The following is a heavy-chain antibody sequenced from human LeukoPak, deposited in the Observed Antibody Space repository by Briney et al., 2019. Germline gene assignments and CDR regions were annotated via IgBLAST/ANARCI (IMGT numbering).Heavy chain of an antibody. J-gene: IGHJ3*02. CDR2: ISYDGSNK. CDR1: GFTFSSYA. D-gene: IGHD3-22*01. Sequence: GGSLRLSCAASGFTFSSYAMHWVRQAPGKGLEWVAVISYDGSNKYYADSVKGRFTISRDNSKNTLYLQMNSLRAEDTAVYYCATPYYYDSSWYDAFDIWGQGTMVTVSS. V-gene: IGHV3-30-3*01. CDR3: ATPYYYDSSWYDAFDI.